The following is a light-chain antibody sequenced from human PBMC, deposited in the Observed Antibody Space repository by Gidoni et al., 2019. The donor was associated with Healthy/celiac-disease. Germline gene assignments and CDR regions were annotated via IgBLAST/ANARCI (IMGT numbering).Light chain of an antibody. CDR2: WAS. J-gene: IGKJ4*01. CDR3: QQYYSTLLLT. CDR1: QSVLYSSNNKNY. V-gene: IGKV4-1*01. Sequence: DIVMTQSPDSLAVSLGERATINCKSSQSVLYSSNNKNYLAWYQQKPGQPPKLLIYWASTRESGVPDRFSGSGSGTDFTLTISSLQAEDVAVYYCQQYYSTLLLTFGGXTKVSIK.